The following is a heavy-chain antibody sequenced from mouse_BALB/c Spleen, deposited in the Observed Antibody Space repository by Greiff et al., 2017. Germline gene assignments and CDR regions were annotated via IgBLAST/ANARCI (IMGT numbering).Heavy chain of an antibody. V-gene: IGHV1S22*01. CDR3: NYGSSFAY. J-gene: IGHJ3*01. CDR1: GYTFTSYW. Sequence: LQQPGSELVRPGASVKLSCKASGYTFTSYWMHWVKQRPGQGLEWIGNIYPGSGSTNYDEKFKSKATLTVDTSSSTAYMQLSSLTSEDSAVYCCNYGSSFAYWGQGTLVTVSA. D-gene: IGHD1-1*01. CDR2: IYPGSGST.